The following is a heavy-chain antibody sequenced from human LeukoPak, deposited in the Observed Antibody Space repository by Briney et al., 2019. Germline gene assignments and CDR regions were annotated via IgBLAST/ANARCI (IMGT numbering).Heavy chain of an antibody. Sequence: SGTLSHTCAVSGGSISSNNWWSWVRQPPGKGLEWIGEIYHSGSTNYNPSLKSRVTISIDTSKNQFSLKLSSVTAADTAVYYCARGMIVALGDYFDYWGQGTLVTVSS. V-gene: IGHV4-4*02. CDR2: IYHSGST. CDR1: GGSISSNNW. CDR3: ARGMIVALGDYFDY. D-gene: IGHD3-22*01. J-gene: IGHJ4*02.